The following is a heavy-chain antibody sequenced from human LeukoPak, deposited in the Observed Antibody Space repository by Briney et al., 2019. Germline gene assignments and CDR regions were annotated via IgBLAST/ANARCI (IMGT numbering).Heavy chain of an antibody. V-gene: IGHV3-7*01. CDR2: LNQGGSQK. J-gene: IGHJ3*01. D-gene: IGHD2-15*01. CDR3: ARDRGYLSFDF. Sequence: GGSLRLSCVASGFTFKNSWMHWVRQAPGKGLEWVANLNQGGSQKYYVDSVKGRFTISRDNAKNPLYVQMNSLRAEDTAVYYCARDRGYLSFDFWGQGTMVTVSS. CDR1: GFTFKNSW.